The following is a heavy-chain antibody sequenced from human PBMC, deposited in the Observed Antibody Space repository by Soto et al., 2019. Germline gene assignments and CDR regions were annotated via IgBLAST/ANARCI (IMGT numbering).Heavy chain of an antibody. Sequence: QVQLVESGGGGVQPGRSLRLSCAASGFTFSSYGMHWVRQAPGKGLEWVAVIWYDGSNKYYADSVKGRFTISRDNSKNTLYLQMNSLRAEDTAVYYCARDMITFGGGGVYYFDYWGQGTLVTVSS. CDR2: IWYDGSNK. CDR3: ARDMITFGGGGVYYFDY. J-gene: IGHJ4*02. V-gene: IGHV3-33*01. CDR1: GFTFSSYG. D-gene: IGHD3-16*01.